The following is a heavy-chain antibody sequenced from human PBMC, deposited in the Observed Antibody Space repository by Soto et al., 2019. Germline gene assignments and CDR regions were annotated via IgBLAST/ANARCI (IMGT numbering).Heavy chain of an antibody. D-gene: IGHD3-10*02. J-gene: IGHJ6*02. CDR3: ARDLWPTFATEDYFYYGMDV. V-gene: IGHV3-11*01. CDR1: GFALSDYY. Sequence: PGGSLRLSCAGSGFALSDYYMNWIRQAPGKGLEWVAYITSSATTIFYADSVKGRFTISRDNAKNSLYLQMSSLTAEDTAVYYCARDLWPTFATEDYFYYGMDVWGQGTTVTVSS. CDR2: ITSSATTI.